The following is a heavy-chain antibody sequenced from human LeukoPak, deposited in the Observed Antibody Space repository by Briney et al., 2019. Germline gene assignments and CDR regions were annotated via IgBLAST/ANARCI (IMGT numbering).Heavy chain of an antibody. Sequence: GGSLRLSCVASGFTFTTYPMSWVRQAPGKGLEWVSGISVSGGSTYYADSVKGRFTISRDNSKNTVYLQMNSLRAEETAIYYCAKDVSSCGGDCPDSWGQGTVVSVSS. V-gene: IGHV3-23*01. J-gene: IGHJ4*02. D-gene: IGHD2-21*02. CDR1: GFTFTTYP. CDR2: ISVSGGST. CDR3: AKDVSSCGGDCPDS.